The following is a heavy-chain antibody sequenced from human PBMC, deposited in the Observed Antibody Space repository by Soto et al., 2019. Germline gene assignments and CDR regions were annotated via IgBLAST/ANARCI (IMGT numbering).Heavy chain of an antibody. J-gene: IGHJ6*02. D-gene: IGHD5-18*01. Sequence: QAQLVQSGAEVKKPGASVKVSCKASGYTFYSHSISWVRQAPGQGLEWMGRINGDYGNTQYAQKFRGRVTMTTDTXATTDYMELTNLRSDDTAVYYCARCIQGDYYYGMDVWGQGTTVTVSS. V-gene: IGHV1-18*01. CDR3: ARCIQGDYYYGMDV. CDR1: GYTFYSHS. CDR2: INGDYGNT.